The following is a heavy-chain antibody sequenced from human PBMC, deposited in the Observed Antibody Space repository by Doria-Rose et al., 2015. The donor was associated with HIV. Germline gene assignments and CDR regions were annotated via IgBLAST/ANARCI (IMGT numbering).Heavy chain of an antibody. CDR2: ISSTSAYI. D-gene: IGHD3-10*01. CDR3: ATGVTLDY. V-gene: IGHV3-21*01. J-gene: IGHJ4*02. CDR1: GFTFSSHR. Sequence: VQLVESGGGLVRPGGSLRLSCATSGFTFSSHRLYLVRQAPGHVLEWFSSISSTSAYINYADSVRVRFTISRDNARNSLYLQMDSLRAEDTAIYYCATGVTLDYWGQGTLVTVSS.